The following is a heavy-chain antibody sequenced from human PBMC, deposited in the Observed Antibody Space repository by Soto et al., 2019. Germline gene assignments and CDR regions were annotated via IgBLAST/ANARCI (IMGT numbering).Heavy chain of an antibody. CDR1: EFTFSSYA. D-gene: IGHD6-13*01. CDR3: AKSYSSNWYDYFDN. CDR2: ISGSGGST. V-gene: IGHV3-23*01. J-gene: IGHJ4*02. Sequence: GWYLRLSCAASEFTFSSYAMSWVRLAPGKGLEWVSAISGSGGSTYYADSVKGRFTISRDTSKNTLYLQMSSLRVEDTALYYCAKSYSSNWYDYFDNWGQGALVTVSS.